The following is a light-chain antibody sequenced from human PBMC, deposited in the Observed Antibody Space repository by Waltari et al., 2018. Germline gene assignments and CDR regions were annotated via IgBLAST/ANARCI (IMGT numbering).Light chain of an antibody. CDR2: DAS. J-gene: IGKJ2*02. CDR1: QTVNAN. Sequence: EIVMTQSPATLYVSPGERATLSCRASQTVNANLAWYQRTPGQAPRLLIYDASKRATGIPARFSGSGSGTDFTLTSSSLQSEDFGIYYCHHYNTWPPGTFGQGTKLDNK. V-gene: IGKV3-15*01. CDR3: HHYNTWPPGT.